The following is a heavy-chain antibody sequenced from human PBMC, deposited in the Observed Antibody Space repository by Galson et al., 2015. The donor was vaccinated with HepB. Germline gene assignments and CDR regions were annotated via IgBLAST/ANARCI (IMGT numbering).Heavy chain of an antibody. CDR1: GFTFSSYA. CDR3: ARDWDSSSSGY. D-gene: IGHD6-13*01. V-gene: IGHV3-30-3*01. CDR2: ISYDGSNK. Sequence: LRLSCAASGFTFSSYAMHWVRQAPGKGLEWVAVISYDGSNKYYADSVKGRFTISRDNSKNTLYLQMNSLRAEDTAVYYCARDWDSSSSGYWGQGTLVTVSS. J-gene: IGHJ4*02.